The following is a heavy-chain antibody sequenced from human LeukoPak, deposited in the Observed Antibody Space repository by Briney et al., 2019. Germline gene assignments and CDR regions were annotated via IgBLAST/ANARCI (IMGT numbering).Heavy chain of an antibody. CDR1: GGSISSYY. Sequence: SETLSLTCTVSGGSISSYYWSWIRQPPGKGLEWIGYIYYSGSTNYNPSLKSRVPISVDTSKNQFSLKLSSVTAADTAVYYCAALAVAGTMDWFDPWGQGTLVTVSS. CDR3: AALAVAGTMDWFDP. D-gene: IGHD6-19*01. V-gene: IGHV4-59*01. CDR2: IYYSGST. J-gene: IGHJ5*02.